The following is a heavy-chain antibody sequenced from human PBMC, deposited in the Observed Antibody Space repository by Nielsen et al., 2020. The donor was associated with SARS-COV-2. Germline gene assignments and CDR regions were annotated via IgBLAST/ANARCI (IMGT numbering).Heavy chain of an antibody. Sequence: SCAASGFTFSNSFMTWVRQAPGKGLEWVANIKEDGSVKLYVDSVRGRFTISRDNAQKSVYLQMNSLRAEDTAVYYCANGVRGAYWGQGALVTVSS. CDR3: ANGVRGAY. V-gene: IGHV3-7*05. J-gene: IGHJ4*02. D-gene: IGHD3-10*01. CDR2: IKEDGSVK. CDR1: GFTFSNSF.